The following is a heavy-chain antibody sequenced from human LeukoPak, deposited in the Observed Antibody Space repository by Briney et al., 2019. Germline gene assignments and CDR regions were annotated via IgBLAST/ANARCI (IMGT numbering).Heavy chain of an antibody. Sequence: PGGSLRLSCAASGFTFSSYAMHWVRQAPGKGLEWVAVISYDGSNKYYADSVKGRFTISRDNSKNTLYLQMNSLRAEDTAVYYCARDGEIAATGDWGQGTLVTVS. CDR2: ISYDGSNK. J-gene: IGHJ4*02. D-gene: IGHD2-15*01. CDR1: GFTFSSYA. V-gene: IGHV3-30-3*01. CDR3: ARDGEIAATGD.